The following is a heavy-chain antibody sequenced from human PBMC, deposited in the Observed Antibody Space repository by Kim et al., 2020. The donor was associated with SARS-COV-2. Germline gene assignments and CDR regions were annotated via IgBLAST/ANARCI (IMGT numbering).Heavy chain of an antibody. Sequence: GRKYYADSVKGRFTISRDNSKNTLYLQMNSLRAEDTAVYYCAVEWEQLDYWGQGTLVTVSS. CDR2: GRK. D-gene: IGHD1-26*01. CDR3: AVEWEQLDY. V-gene: IGHV3-53*01. J-gene: IGHJ4*02.